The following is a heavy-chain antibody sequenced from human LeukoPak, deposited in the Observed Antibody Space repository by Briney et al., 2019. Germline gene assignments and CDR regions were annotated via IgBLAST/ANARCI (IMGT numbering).Heavy chain of an antibody. CDR3: ARDSTYSSSWTTSIDYYYDVDV. J-gene: IGHJ6*02. Sequence: GGSLRLSRAASGFTFSNYWMSWVRQAPGKGLEWVANMDQDGSEEYYLDSVKGRFTISRDNAKNSLYLQMHTLRAEDTAVYYCARDSTYSSSWTTSIDYYYDVDVWGQGTTVTVSS. CDR2: MDQDGSEE. V-gene: IGHV3-7*01. D-gene: IGHD6-13*01. CDR1: GFTFSNYW.